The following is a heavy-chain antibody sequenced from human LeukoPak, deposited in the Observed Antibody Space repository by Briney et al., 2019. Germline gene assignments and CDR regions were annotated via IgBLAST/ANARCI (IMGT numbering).Heavy chain of an antibody. V-gene: IGHV3-7*01. D-gene: IGHD5-18*01. CDR1: GFTFSSYW. J-gene: IGHJ4*02. CDR3: ARAGFPTAMAYFDY. Sequence: GGSLRLSCAASGFTFSSYWMSWVRQAPGKGLEWVANIKQDGSEKYYVDSVKGRFTISRDNAKNSLYLQTNSLRAEDTAVYYCARAGFPTAMAYFDYWGQGTLVTVSS. CDR2: IKQDGSEK.